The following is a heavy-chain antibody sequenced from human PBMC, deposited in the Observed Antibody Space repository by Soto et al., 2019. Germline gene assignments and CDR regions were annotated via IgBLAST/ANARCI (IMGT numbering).Heavy chain of an antibody. Sequence: GGSLRLSCAASGFTFSDYYMSWIRQAPGKGLEWFSYICISGSTIYYADSVNGRFTISRDNAKNSLYLQMNSLRAEDTAVYYCARDQVLRYFDWLRKSSWFDLWGQGTLVTVSS. V-gene: IGHV3-11*01. CDR3: ARDQVLRYFDWLRKSSWFDL. D-gene: IGHD3-9*01. CDR2: ICISGSTI. J-gene: IGHJ5*02. CDR1: GFTFSDYY.